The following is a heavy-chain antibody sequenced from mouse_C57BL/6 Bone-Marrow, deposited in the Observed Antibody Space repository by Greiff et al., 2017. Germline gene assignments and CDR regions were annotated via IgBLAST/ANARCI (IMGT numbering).Heavy chain of an antibody. CDR1: GYTFTGYW. CDR3: AGCSNSLYYYAMDY. Sequence: VQLQESGAELMKPGASVKLSCKATGYTFTGYWIEWVKQRPGHGLEWIGEILPGSGSTYYNEKFTGKATFTADTSSNTAYMQLSSLTTEDSAIYYCAGCSNSLYYYAMDYWGQGTSVTVSS. D-gene: IGHD2-5*01. J-gene: IGHJ4*01. CDR2: ILPGSGST. V-gene: IGHV1-9*01.